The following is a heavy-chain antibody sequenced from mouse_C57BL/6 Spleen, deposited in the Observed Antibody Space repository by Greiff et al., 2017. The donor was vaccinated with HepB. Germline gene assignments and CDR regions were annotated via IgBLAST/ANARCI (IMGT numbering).Heavy chain of an antibody. CDR3: AREGYYYGSSPYWYFDV. D-gene: IGHD1-1*01. Sequence: EVKLQESGGGLVKPGGSLKLSCAASGFTFSSYAMSWVRQTPEKRLEWVATISDGGSYTYYPDNVKGRFTISRDNAKNNLYLQMSHLKSEDTAMYYCAREGYYYGSSPYWYFDVWGTGTTVTVSS. J-gene: IGHJ1*03. V-gene: IGHV5-4*01. CDR1: GFTFSSYA. CDR2: ISDGGSYT.